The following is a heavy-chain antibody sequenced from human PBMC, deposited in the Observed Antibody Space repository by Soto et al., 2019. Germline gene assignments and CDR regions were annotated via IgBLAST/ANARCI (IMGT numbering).Heavy chain of an antibody. J-gene: IGHJ4*02. CDR3: ARGYSGPFDY. V-gene: IGHV2-70*01. Sequence: GXGPTLVNPTHTLTLTCPFSGFSLSTSVMCVSWIRQPPGKALEWLALIDWDDDKYYSTSLKTRLTISKDTSKKQVVLTMTNMDHVDTDTYYCARGYSGPFDYWGQGTLVTVYS. CDR1: GFSLSTSVMC. D-gene: IGHD5-12*01. CDR2: IDWDDDK.